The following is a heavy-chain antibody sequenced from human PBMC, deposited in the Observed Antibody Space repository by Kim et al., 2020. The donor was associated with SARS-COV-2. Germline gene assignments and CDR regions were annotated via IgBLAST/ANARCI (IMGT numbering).Heavy chain of an antibody. CDR2: IKQDGSEQ. D-gene: IGHD3-10*01. CDR1: GFTFSNHW. CDR3: AGLDSFSHGGSY. V-gene: IGHV3-7*03. Sequence: GGSLRLSCAASGFTFSNHWMSWVRQAPGRGLEWVANIKQDGSEQYYVVSVRGRFTISRDNAKRSLYLQMDSLRAEDTAVYYCAGLDSFSHGGSYWGQGTLVTVSS. J-gene: IGHJ4*02.